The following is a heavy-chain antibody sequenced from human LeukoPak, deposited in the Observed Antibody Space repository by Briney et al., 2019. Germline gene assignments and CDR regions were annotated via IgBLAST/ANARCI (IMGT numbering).Heavy chain of an antibody. CDR3: ARGGRQRAVAATDYYYYMDV. CDR2: FDPEDGET. D-gene: IGHD6-19*01. V-gene: IGHV1-24*01. CDR1: GYTLTELS. Sequence: ASVKVSCKVSGYTLTELSMHWVRQAPGKGLEWMGGFDPEDGETIYAQKFQGRVTMTEDTSTDTAYMELSSLRSEDTAVYYCARGGRQRAVAATDYYYYMDVWGKGTTVTISS. J-gene: IGHJ6*03.